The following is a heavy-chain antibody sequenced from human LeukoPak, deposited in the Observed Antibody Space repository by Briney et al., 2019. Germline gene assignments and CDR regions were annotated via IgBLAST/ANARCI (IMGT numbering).Heavy chain of an antibody. D-gene: IGHD3-22*01. V-gene: IGHV3-53*01. CDR1: GFTVSSNS. J-gene: IGHJ4*02. CDR3: ARGVKYYYDSSGYSVGEPDY. CDR2: IYSDNT. Sequence: PGGSLRLSCTVSGFTVSSNSMSWVRQAPGKGLEWVSFIYSDNTHYSDSVKGRFTISRDNSKNTLYLQMNSLRAEDTAVYYCARGVKYYYDSSGYSVGEPDYWGQGTLVTVSS.